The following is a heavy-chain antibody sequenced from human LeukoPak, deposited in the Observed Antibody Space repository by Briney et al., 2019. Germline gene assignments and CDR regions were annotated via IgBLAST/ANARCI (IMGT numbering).Heavy chain of an antibody. J-gene: IGHJ4*02. CDR2: IIPIFGTA. CDR1: GGTFISYA. D-gene: IGHD6-6*01. V-gene: IGHV1-69*01. CDR3: ARDRDSSSSGGDY. Sequence: SVKVSSKASGGTFISYAISWVRQAPGQGLEWMGGIIPIFGTANYAQKFQGRVTITADESTSTAYMELSSLRSEDTAVYYCARDRDSSSSGGDYWGQGTLVTVSS.